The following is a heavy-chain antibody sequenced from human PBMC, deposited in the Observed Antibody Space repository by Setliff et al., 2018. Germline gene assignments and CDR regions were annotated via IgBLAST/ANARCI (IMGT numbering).Heavy chain of an antibody. CDR2: ISGSGGST. D-gene: IGHD1-26*01. Sequence: LRLSCAASGFTFTSYAMRWVRQAPGKGLEWVSSISGSGGSTYYADSVKGRFTISRDNSNNALYLQMNSLRAEDTAIYCCAKGGYSGSHYFDYWGQGTLVTVSS. CDR3: AKGGYSGSHYFDY. CDR1: GFTFTSYA. J-gene: IGHJ4*02. V-gene: IGHV3-23*01.